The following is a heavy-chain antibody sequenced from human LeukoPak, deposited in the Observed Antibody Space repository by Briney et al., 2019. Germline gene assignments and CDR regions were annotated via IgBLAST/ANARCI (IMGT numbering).Heavy chain of an antibody. CDR3: AHSGGWGDGYNPPLDFDY. J-gene: IGHJ4*02. V-gene: IGHV2-5*02. CDR1: GLSLSTRGVG. CDR2: IYWDDDK. Sequence: SGPTLLQPPQPLTLTRTFSGLSLSTRGVGVGWTRQPPGKALEWLALIYWDDDKPYSPSLKSRLTITKDTSKNQVVLTMTNMDPVDTATYYCAHSGGWGDGYNPPLDFDYWGQGALVTVSS. D-gene: IGHD5-24*01.